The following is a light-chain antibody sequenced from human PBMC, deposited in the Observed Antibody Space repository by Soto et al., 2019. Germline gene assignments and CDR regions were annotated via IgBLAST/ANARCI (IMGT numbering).Light chain of an antibody. Sequence: AIRMTQSPSSFSASTGDRVTITCRASQGISSYLAWYQQKPGKAPKLLIYAASTLQSGVPSRFSGSGSGTDFTLTISCLQSEDFAPYYCQQYYSYPVTFGGGTKVEIK. CDR1: QGISSY. CDR3: QQYYSYPVT. J-gene: IGKJ4*01. V-gene: IGKV1-8*01. CDR2: AAS.